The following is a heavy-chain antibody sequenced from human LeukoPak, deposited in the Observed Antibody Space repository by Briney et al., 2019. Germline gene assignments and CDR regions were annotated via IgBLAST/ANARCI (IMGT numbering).Heavy chain of an antibody. CDR2: IRSKAHGGTT. J-gene: IGHJ4*02. Sequence: PGGSLRLSCTASGFTFGDCAMSWFRQAPGEGLEWVGFIRSKAHGGTTEYAASVKGRFTISRDDSKSIAYLQMDSLKTEDTAVYYCTRAGRYCSGGSCYSFYWGQGTLVTVSS. CDR3: TRAGRYCSGGSCYSFY. V-gene: IGHV3-49*03. D-gene: IGHD2-15*01. CDR1: GFTFGDCA.